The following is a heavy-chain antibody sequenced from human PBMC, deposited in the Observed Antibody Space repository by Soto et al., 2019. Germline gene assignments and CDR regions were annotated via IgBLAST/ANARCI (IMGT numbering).Heavy chain of an antibody. CDR2: ISSNGGST. J-gene: IGHJ6*03. Sequence: GGSLRLSCAASGFTFSSYAMHWVRQAPGKGLEYVSAISSNGGSTYYANSVKGRFTISRDNSKNTLYLQMGSLRAEDMAVYYCATGYSNSGYYYYYTDVWGKGTTVTVSS. CDR1: GFTFSSYA. D-gene: IGHD4-4*01. V-gene: IGHV3-64*01. CDR3: ATGYSNSGYYYYYTDV.